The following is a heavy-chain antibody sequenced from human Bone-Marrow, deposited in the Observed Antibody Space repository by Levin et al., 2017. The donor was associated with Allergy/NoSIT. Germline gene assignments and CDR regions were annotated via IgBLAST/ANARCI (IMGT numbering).Heavy chain of an antibody. V-gene: IGHV3-74*01. CDR2: INSDGSST. J-gene: IGHJ5*02. CDR1: GFTFSSYW. Sequence: GGSLRLSCAASGFTFSSYWMHWVRQAPGKGLVWVSRINSDGSSTSYADSVKGRFTISRDNAKNTLYLQMNSLRAEDTAVYYCARDGAVGGTPILNWCDPWGLGTLVTVSS. D-gene: IGHD6-19*01. CDR3: ARDGAVGGTPILNWCDP.